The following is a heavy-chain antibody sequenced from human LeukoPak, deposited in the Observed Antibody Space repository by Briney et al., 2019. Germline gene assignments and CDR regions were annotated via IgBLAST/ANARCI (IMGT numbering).Heavy chain of an antibody. V-gene: IGHV1-2*02. CDR3: ARGRYSSSWSDY. CDR2: INPNSGGT. Sequence: ASVKVSCKASGYTFTGYYVHWVRQAPGQGLEWMGWINPNSGGTNYAQKFQGRVTMTGDTSISTAYMELSRLRSDDTAVYYCARGRYSSSWSDYWGQGTLVTVSS. J-gene: IGHJ4*02. CDR1: GYTFTGYY. D-gene: IGHD6-13*01.